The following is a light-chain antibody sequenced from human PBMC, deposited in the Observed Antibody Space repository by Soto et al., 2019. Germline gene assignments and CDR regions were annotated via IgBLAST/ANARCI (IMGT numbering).Light chain of an antibody. V-gene: IGLV2-14*01. CDR1: STDVGAYDH. J-gene: IGLJ3*02. Sequence: QSVLTQPASVSGSPGQSITISCTGTSTDVGAYDHVSWYQQYPGRAPKLMIFDISNRPSGVSDRFSGSKSGNTASLTIFRLQADDEADYYCSSHTTAGTRVFGGWTKLTVL. CDR3: SSHTTAGTRV. CDR2: DIS.